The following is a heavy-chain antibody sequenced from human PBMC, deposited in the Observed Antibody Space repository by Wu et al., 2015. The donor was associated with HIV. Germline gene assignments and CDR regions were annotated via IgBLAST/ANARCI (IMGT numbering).Heavy chain of an antibody. CDR1: GYTFTGYY. J-gene: IGHJ2*01. CDR3: ARAAYYYDSSQRYWYFDL. D-gene: IGHD3-22*01. Sequence: QVQLVQSGAEVKKPGASVKVSCKASGYTFTGYYIHWVRQAPGQGLEWMAWINPNSGGTNYAQKFQGRVTMTRDTSISTAYMELSRLRSDDTAVYYCARAAYYYDSSQRYWYFDLWAVAPWSLSPQ. V-gene: IGHV1-2*02. CDR2: INPNSGGT.